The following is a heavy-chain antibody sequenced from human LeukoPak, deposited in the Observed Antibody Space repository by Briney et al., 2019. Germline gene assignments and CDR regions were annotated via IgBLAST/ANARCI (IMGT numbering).Heavy chain of an antibody. CDR3: AKDGYGDYAAYFDY. CDR1: GFTFDDYA. D-gene: IGHD4-17*01. CDR2: ISGDGGST. Sequence: GGSLRLSCAASGFTFDDYAMLWVRQAPGKGLERVSLISGDGGSTYYADSVKGRFTISRDNSKNSLYLQMNSLRTEDTALYYCAKDGYGDYAAYFDYWGQGTLVTVSS. J-gene: IGHJ4*02. V-gene: IGHV3-43*02.